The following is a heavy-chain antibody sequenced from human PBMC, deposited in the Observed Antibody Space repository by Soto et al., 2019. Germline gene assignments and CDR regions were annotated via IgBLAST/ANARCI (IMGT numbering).Heavy chain of an antibody. J-gene: IGHJ6*02. Sequence: LSLNCHVSRFSISSYSWSWIRQPSGKGLHWIGRIYTNGSTNYNPSQKSRVTMSVDTSKNQFSLKLSSVTAADTAVYYCARDCTNGVCYRYYYYGMDVWGQGNTVSVSS. D-gene: IGHD2-8*01. V-gene: IGHV4-4*07. CDR1: RFSISSYS. CDR2: IYTNGST. CDR3: ARDCTNGVCYRYYYYGMDV.